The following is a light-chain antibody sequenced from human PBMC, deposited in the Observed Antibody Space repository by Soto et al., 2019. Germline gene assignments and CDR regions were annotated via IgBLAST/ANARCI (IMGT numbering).Light chain of an antibody. CDR2: DVS. CDR3: SSYTSSRDV. CDR1: SSDVGGYNY. J-gene: IGLJ1*01. V-gene: IGLV2-14*01. Sequence: QSVLTQPASVSGSPGQSITISCTGTSSDVGGYNYVSWYQQHPGKAPKLMIYDVSNRPSGVSNRFSGSKSGNTASLTISGLQAGDEADYYCSSYTSSRDVFGTGTKVTVL.